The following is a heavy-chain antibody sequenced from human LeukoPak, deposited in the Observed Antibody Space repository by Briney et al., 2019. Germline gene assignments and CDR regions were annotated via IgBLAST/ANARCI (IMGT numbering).Heavy chain of an antibody. CDR1: GGSISSYY. CDR2: IYYSGST. J-gene: IGHJ4*02. V-gene: IGHV4-59*08. D-gene: IGHD6-13*01. Sequence: SETLSLTCTVSGGSISSYYWSWIRQPPGKGLEWIGYIYYSGSTNYNPSLKSRVTISVDTSKNQFSLKLSSVTAADTAVYYCARVPIAAAVIDYWGQGTLVTVSS. CDR3: ARVPIAAAVIDY.